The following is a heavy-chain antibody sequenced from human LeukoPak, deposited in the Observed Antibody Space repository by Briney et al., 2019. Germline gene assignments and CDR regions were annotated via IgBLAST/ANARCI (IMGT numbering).Heavy chain of an antibody. D-gene: IGHD6-13*01. CDR2: INAGNGNT. J-gene: IGHJ1*01. CDR3: ARDKGSSWSPEYFQH. CDR1: GYTFTSYY. V-gene: IGHV1-3*01. Sequence: GASVKVSCKASGYTFTSYYMHWVRQAPGQRLEWMGWINAGNGNTKYSQKFQGRVTITRDTSASTAYMELSSLRSEDTAVYYCARDKGSSWSPEYFQHWGQGTLVTVSS.